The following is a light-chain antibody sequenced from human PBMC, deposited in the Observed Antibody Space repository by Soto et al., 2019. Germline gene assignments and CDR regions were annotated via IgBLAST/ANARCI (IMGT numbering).Light chain of an antibody. V-gene: IGKV3-20*01. Sequence: EIVSTQPPATLSLSPGERATVSCRASQSVSSHLAWYQQKRGQAPRLLIYDASSRASGIPDRFSGSGSGTDFTLTISRLEPEDFAVYYCQQYGSSGTFGQGTKVDIK. J-gene: IGKJ1*01. CDR3: QQYGSSGT. CDR1: QSVSSH. CDR2: DAS.